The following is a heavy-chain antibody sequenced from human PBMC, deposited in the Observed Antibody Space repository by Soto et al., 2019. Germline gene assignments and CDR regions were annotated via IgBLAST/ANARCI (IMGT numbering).Heavy chain of an antibody. CDR3: ADTNYDFWGMDV. CDR2: ISYDERNK. V-gene: IGHV3-30*03. Sequence: GGSLRLSCAASGFTFSDYGMHWVRQAPGKGLEWVAVISYDERNKYYADSVKGRFTISRDNSKNTLYLQMNSLRAEDTAMYYCADTNYDFWGMDVWGQGTTVTVYS. CDR1: GFTFSDYG. J-gene: IGHJ6*02. D-gene: IGHD3-3*01.